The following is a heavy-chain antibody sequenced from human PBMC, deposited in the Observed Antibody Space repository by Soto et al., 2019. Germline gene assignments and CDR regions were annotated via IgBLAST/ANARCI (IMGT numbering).Heavy chain of an antibody. CDR1: GFTFSSYA. D-gene: IGHD6-13*01. CDR3: AKDLSSIAAAGYFDY. CDR2: ISGSGGST. J-gene: IGHJ4*02. Sequence: GGSLRLSCAASGFTFSSYAMSWVCQAPGKGLEWVSAISGSGGSTYYADYVKGRFTISRDNSKNTLYLQMNSLRAEDTAVYYCAKDLSSIAAAGYFDYWGQGTLVTVSS. V-gene: IGHV3-23*01.